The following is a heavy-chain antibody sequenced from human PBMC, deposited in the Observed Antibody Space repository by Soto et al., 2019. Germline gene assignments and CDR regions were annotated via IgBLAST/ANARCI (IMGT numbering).Heavy chain of an antibody. J-gene: IGHJ3*02. V-gene: IGHV4-59*01. D-gene: IGHD1-1*01. CDR1: GGSMCAYY. Sequence: ETLSLTCTVSGGSMCAYYLGLLRQPPWNGLEWIGYTSYGGNTNYNPSLRSRVTISIDASKNQFSLKLSSMTAADKAVYYCASRDWNDSFHIWGQGTMFTVSS. CDR2: TSYGGNT. CDR3: ASRDWNDSFHI.